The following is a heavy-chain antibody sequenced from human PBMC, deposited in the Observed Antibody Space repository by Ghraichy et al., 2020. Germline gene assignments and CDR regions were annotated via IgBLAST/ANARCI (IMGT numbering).Heavy chain of an antibody. CDR2: ISSSGSTM. V-gene: IGHV3-48*02. Sequence: GGSLRLSCAGSGFTFRTDSMNWVRQAPGKGVDWVSYISSSGSTMYYADSVKGRFTISRDNAKNSLYLQMNSLRDEDTAVYYCAREGWYWGQGTQVTVSS. J-gene: IGHJ4*02. CDR1: GFTFRTDS. D-gene: IGHD2-15*01. CDR3: AREGWY.